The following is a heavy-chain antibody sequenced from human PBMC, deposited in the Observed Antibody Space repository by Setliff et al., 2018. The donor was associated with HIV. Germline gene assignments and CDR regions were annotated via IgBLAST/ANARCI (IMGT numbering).Heavy chain of an antibody. V-gene: IGHV4-39*07. CDR2: IYHSGST. J-gene: IGHJ5*02. D-gene: IGHD4-17*01. CDR3: ARAPGPYGDYNWFDP. CDR1: GGSVSSGSYY. Sequence: PSETLSLTCTVSGGSVSSGSYYWGWIRQPPGKGLEWIGTIYHSGSTYYNPSLKSRVTISVDTSKNQFSLKLSSVTAADTAVYYCARAPGPYGDYNWFDPWGQGALVTVSS.